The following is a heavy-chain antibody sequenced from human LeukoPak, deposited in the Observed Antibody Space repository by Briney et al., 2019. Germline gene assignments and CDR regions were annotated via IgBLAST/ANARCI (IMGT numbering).Heavy chain of an antibody. CDR1: GFTFSSYS. CDR3: ARDFGQQKTVTRDY. D-gene: IGHD6-13*01. CDR2: ISSSSSYI. Sequence: PGRSLRPSCAASGFTFSSYSMNWVRQAPGKGLEWVSSISSSSSYIYYADSVKGRFTISRDNAKNSLYLQMNSLRAEDTAVYYCARDFGQQKTVTRDYWGQGTLVTVSS. J-gene: IGHJ4*02. V-gene: IGHV3-21*01.